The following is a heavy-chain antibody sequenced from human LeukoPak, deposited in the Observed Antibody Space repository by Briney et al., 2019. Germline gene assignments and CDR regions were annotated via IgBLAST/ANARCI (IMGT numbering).Heavy chain of an antibody. V-gene: IGHV4-39*01. J-gene: IGHJ4*02. CDR2: IYYSGST. CDR3: ARHVEDYFAY. CDR1: GGSISSSSYY. Sequence: KPSETLSLTCTVSGGSISSSSYYWGWIRQPPGKGLGWIGSIYYSGSTCYNPSLKSRVTISVDTSKNQFSLKLSSVTAADTAVHYCARHVEDYFAYWGQGTLVTVSS.